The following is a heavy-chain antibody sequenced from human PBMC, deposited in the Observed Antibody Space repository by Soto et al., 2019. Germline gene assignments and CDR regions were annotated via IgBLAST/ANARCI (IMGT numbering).Heavy chain of an antibody. CDR1: CYTFTSYG. V-gene: IGHV1-18*01. Sequence: GASVKVSCKDSCYTFTSYGISLLRHAPGQGLEWMGWISAYNGNTNYAQKLQGRVTMTTDTSTSTAYMELNSLRAEDTAVYYCARESSSSIDYWGQGTLVTVSS. CDR3: ARESSSSIDY. J-gene: IGHJ4*02. CDR2: ISAYNGNT. D-gene: IGHD6-6*01.